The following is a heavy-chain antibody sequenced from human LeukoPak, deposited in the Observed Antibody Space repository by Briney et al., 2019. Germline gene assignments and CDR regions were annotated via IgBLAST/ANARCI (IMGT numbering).Heavy chain of an antibody. J-gene: IGHJ3*02. CDR2: IIPNSGGT. Sequence: VASVKVSCKGVGYTFTAFYVHWLRQAPGQGLEWMGWIIPNSGGTNYAQKFQGRVTVTSDTSISTTYMELTRLTSDDTAVYSCARSREADTHYPFDMWGQGTMVTVSS. CDR3: ARSREADTHYPFDM. D-gene: IGHD2-15*01. V-gene: IGHV1-2*02. CDR1: GYTFTAFY.